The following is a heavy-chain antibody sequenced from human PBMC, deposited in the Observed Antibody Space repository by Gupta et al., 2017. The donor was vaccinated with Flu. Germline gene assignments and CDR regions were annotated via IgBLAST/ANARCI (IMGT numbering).Heavy chain of an antibody. J-gene: IGHJ3*02. CDR2: ISTESGDT. Sequence: QVQLEQSRGEVKKPGTSVKVSCKTSGYNFISYGMNWVRQAPGQRPEWMGWISTESGDTNYAKNLQGRVAMTADKSASTVYMELRRLRYDDTAVYYCTRGKNDVGGGSDAFEIWGQGTMINVS. CDR1: GYNFISYG. V-gene: IGHV1-18*01. CDR3: TRGKNDVGGGSDAFEI. D-gene: IGHD2-15*01.